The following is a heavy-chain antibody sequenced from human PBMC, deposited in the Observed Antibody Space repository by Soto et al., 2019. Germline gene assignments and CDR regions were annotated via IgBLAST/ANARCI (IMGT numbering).Heavy chain of an antibody. CDR3: TRHDRGAVAGTGVDY. J-gene: IGHJ4*02. V-gene: IGHV3-73*01. CDR1: GFTFSGSA. CDR2: IRSKANSYAT. Sequence: GGSLRLSCAASGFTFSGSAMHWVRQASGKGLEWVGRIRSKANSYATAYAASVKGRFTISRDDSKNTAYLQMNSLKTEDTAVYYCTRHDRGAVAGTGVDYWGQGTLVTV. D-gene: IGHD6-19*01.